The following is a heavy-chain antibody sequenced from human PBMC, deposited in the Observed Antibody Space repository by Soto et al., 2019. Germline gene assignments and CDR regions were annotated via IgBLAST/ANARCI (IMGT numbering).Heavy chain of an antibody. CDR2: SSIDGVNT. CDR1: GVNFSGYG. V-gene: IGHV3-30*05. D-gene: IGHD2-8*01. Sequence: QVQLLESGGGVVQPGGSLRLSCEVSGVNFSGYGMNWVRQAPGKGLEWVAVSSIDGVNTYNAESVKGRVTISRDNSKNTLYLQMNILREGDTGVYYCARARRISSWTTNAWGPGTLVTVSS. CDR3: ARARRISSWTTNA. J-gene: IGHJ5*02.